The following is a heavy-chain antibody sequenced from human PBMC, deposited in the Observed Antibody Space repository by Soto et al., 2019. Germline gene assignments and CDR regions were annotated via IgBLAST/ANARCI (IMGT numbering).Heavy chain of an antibody. CDR1: GFSLSTYGVG. CDR3: AHRPGFSMAFDY. CDR2: IYWDDDT. V-gene: IGHV2-5*02. D-gene: IGHD3-10*01. J-gene: IGHJ4*02. Sequence: QITLKESGPTLVKPTQTLTLTCNFSGFSLSTYGVGVGWICQPPGKALEWLALIYWDDDTRFSPSLNSRLAITKDTSKSQVVLTMTHMDPVDTATYYCAHRPGFSMAFDYWGPGSLVTVSS.